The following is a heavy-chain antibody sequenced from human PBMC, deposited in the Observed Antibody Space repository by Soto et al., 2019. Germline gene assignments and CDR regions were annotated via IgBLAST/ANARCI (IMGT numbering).Heavy chain of an antibody. J-gene: IGHJ6*02. V-gene: IGHV3-48*02. CDR1: GFTFSSYS. CDR3: ARDAQYYYYDSSGYPTHYYYYYGMDV. CDR2: ISSSSSTI. Sequence: GGSLRLCCAASGFTFSSYSMNWVRQAPGKGLEWVSYISSSSSTIYYADSVKGRFTISRDNAKNSLYLQMNSLRDEDTAVYYCARDAQYYYYDSSGYPTHYYYYYGMDVWGQGTTVTVSS. D-gene: IGHD3-22*01.